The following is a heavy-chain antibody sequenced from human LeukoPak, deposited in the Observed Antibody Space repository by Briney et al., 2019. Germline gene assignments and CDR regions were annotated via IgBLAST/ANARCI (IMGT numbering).Heavy chain of an antibody. J-gene: IGHJ6*03. CDR1: GGSISSHY. D-gene: IGHD2-2*01. CDR2: IYYSGST. CDR3: ARERIVVVPAAKGYYYYYMDV. Sequence: PSETLSLTCTVSGGSISSHYWSWIRQPPGKGLEGMGYIYYSGSTNYNPSLKSRVTISVDTSKNQFSLKLSSVTAADTAVYYCARERIVVVPAAKGYYYYYMDVWGKGTTVTVSS. V-gene: IGHV4-59*11.